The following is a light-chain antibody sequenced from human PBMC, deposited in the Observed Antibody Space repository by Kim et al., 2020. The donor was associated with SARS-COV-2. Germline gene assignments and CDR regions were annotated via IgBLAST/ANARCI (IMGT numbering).Light chain of an antibody. CDR2: DAS. J-gene: IGKJ4*01. V-gene: IGKV1-39*01. CDR3: QQSYMNPLT. CDR1: QIITDY. Sequence: DIQLTQSPSSLSASVGDRVTITCRSSQIITDYLNWYQQKPGTAPNLLIYDASRLHSGVPARFTGSGSGTDFTLTISSLQPEDFATYYGQQSYMNPLTFGGGTKVDIK.